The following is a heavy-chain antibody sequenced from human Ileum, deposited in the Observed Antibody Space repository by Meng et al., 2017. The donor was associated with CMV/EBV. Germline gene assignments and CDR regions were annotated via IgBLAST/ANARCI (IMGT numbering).Heavy chain of an antibody. CDR1: GGSFTGYY. D-gene: IGHD3-10*01. J-gene: IGHJ4*02. CDR2: ITHSGRT. Sequence: QVQLRQWGEGLLKPSGTLSLTCAVFGGSFTGYYWSWFRQSPGKGLEWIGEITHSGRTSYNLSLKSRVTISVDMSKYQFSLKLTSVTAADTAIYYCARGLASGWPDYWGQGTLVTVSS. CDR3: ARGLASGWPDY. V-gene: IGHV4-34*01.